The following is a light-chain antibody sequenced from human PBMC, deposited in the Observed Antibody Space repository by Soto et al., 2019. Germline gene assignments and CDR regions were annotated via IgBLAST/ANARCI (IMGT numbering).Light chain of an antibody. J-gene: IGKJ3*01. CDR3: QQRSNWPLFT. V-gene: IGKV3-11*01. Sequence: FVLTLSPASFAMSPGERATLSCRASQSVDNYLAWYQQKPGQAPRLLIYDVSNRATGTPARFSGSGSGTDFTLGISSLEPEDFAVYYCQQRSNWPLFTFGPGTKVDI. CDR1: QSVDNY. CDR2: DVS.